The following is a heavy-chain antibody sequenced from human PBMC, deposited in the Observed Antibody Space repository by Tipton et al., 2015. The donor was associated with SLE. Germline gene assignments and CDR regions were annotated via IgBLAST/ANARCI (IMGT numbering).Heavy chain of an antibody. Sequence: SLRLSCEGSGFTFSRYAMYWVRQAPGKGLEWVSVIYSGDSSTYYADSVKGRFTVSRDNSKNTLFLQMNSLRAEDTAVYYCARFGLTEQQLLIGAFDLWGRGTMVTVST. CDR2: IYSGDSST. J-gene: IGHJ3*01. CDR3: ARFGLTEQQLLIGAFDL. V-gene: IGHV3-23*03. D-gene: IGHD6-13*01. CDR1: GFTFSRYA.